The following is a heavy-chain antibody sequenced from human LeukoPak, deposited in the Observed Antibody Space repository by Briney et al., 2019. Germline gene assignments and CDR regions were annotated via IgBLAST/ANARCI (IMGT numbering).Heavy chain of an antibody. D-gene: IGHD3-16*01. CDR3: ARRGISVFDY. CDR2: IYYSGST. J-gene: IGHJ4*02. V-gene: IGHV4-31*03. CDR1: GGSISSGGYY. Sequence: SQTLSLTCTVSGGSISSGGYYWSWIRQHPGKGLEWIGYIYYSGSTYYNPSLKSRVTISVDTSKNQFSLKLSSVTAADTAVYYCARRGISVFDYWGQGTLVTVSS.